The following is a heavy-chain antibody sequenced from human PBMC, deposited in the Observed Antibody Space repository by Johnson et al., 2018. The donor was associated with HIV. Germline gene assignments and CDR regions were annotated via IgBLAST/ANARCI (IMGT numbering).Heavy chain of an antibody. J-gene: IGHJ3*02. V-gene: IGHV3-66*03. CDR3: SRGWELLTPAFDI. CDR1: GFTVSSNY. D-gene: IGHD1-26*01. CDR2: IYSGGST. Sequence: VQLVESGGGLIQPGGSLRLSCAASGFTVSSNYMSWVRQAPGKGLEWVSVIYSGGSTYYADSVQGRFTISRDNSKNTLYLQMNSLRAEDTAVYYCSRGWELLTPAFDIWGQGTMVTVSS.